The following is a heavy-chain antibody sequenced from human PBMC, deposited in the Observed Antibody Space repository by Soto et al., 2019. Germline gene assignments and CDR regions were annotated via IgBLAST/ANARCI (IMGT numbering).Heavy chain of an antibody. CDR3: ARGTDFWSGYDTESYYYYYGMDV. Sequence: GGSLRLSCAASGFTFSSYNMNWVRQAPGKGLEWVSYISSSSSTIYYADSVKGRFTISRDNAKNSLYLQMNSLRDEDTAVYYCARGTDFWSGYDTESYYYYYGMDVWGQGTTVTVSS. CDR1: GFTFSSYN. CDR2: ISSSSSTI. V-gene: IGHV3-48*02. D-gene: IGHD3-3*01. J-gene: IGHJ6*02.